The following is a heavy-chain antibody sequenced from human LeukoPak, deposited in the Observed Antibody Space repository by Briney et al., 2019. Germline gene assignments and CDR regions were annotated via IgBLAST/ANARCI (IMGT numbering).Heavy chain of an antibody. CDR1: GGTFSSYA. CDR3: ARCRYCSSTSCLGHYYYYGMDV. D-gene: IGHD2-2*01. J-gene: IGHJ6*04. CDR2: IIPIFGTA. V-gene: IGHV1-69*13. Sequence: ASVKVSCKASGGTFSSYAISWVRQAPGQGLEWMGGIIPIFGTANYAQKFQGRVTITADESTSTAYMELSSLRSEDTAVYYCARCRYCSSTSCLGHYYYYGMDVRGKGTTVTVSS.